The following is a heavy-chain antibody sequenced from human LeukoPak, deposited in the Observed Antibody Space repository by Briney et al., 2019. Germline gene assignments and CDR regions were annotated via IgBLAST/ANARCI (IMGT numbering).Heavy chain of an antibody. J-gene: IGHJ5*02. CDR3: ARDRLPYSGSYHNWFDP. Sequence: GGSLRLSCAASRFTFSSYSMNWVRQAPGKGLEWVSSISSSSSSYIYYADSVKVRFTISRDNAKNSLYLQMNSLRAEDTAVYYCARDRLPYSGSYHNWFDPWGQGTLVTVSS. CDR1: RFTFSSYS. CDR2: ISSSSSSYI. D-gene: IGHD1-26*01. V-gene: IGHV3-21*01.